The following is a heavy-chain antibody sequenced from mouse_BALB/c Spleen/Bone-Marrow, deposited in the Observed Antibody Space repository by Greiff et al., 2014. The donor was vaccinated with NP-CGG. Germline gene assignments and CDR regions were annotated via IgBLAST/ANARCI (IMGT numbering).Heavy chain of an antibody. CDR3: ARSNYVGYYAMDY. D-gene: IGHD1-1*01. V-gene: IGHV5-17*02. J-gene: IGHJ4*01. CDR1: GFTFSSFG. Sequence: VQLKESGGGLVQPGGSRELSCAASGFTFSSFGIHWGRQAPEKGLGGVAYISSDSSTIYYADTVKGRFTISRDNPKNTLFLQMTSLRSEDTAMYYCARSNYVGYYAMDYWGQGTSVTVSS. CDR2: ISSDSSTI.